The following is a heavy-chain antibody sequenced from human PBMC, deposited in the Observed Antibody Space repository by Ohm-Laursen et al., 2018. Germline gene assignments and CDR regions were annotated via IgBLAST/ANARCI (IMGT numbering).Heavy chain of an antibody. CDR3: AKDRGSTSFYYGLDV. D-gene: IGHD2-2*01. CDR2: ISYSGHST. CDR1: GFTFSSYA. J-gene: IGHJ6*02. V-gene: IGHV3-23*01. Sequence: SLRLSCAASGFTFSSYAMIWVRQAPGKGLEWVSAISYSGHSTYYADSVQGRFTISRDNSKKILYLQMNSLRAEDTAIYYCAKDRGSTSFYYGLDVWGQGTTVTVSS.